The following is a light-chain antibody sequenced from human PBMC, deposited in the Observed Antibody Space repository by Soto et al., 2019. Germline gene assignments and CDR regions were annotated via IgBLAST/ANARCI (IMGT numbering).Light chain of an antibody. J-gene: IGKJ2*01. CDR1: QSISTW. V-gene: IGKV1-5*03. CDR3: QQYETYST. CDR2: KAS. Sequence: DIQMTQSPSTLSASVGDRVTITCRASQSISTWLAWYQQKPGKAPNLLIYKASNLESGVPSRFSGRGSGTEFTLTISGLQRDDFATYYCQQYETYSTFGQGTKLEIK.